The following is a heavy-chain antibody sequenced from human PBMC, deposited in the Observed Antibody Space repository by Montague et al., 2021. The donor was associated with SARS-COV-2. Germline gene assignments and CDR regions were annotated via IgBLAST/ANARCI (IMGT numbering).Heavy chain of an antibody. J-gene: IGHJ3*02. D-gene: IGHD4-23*01. V-gene: IGHV4-59*01. Sequence: SETLSLTCTVSGGSITGYYWSWLRRPPGKGLEWIAYIYDGGAVNYNPSXXSRVTISTDTSKNQLSLKVNSVTAADTAVYYCVRDHTYGGPRGAYDIWGQGTVVTVSS. CDR3: VRDHTYGGPRGAYDI. CDR1: GGSITGYY. CDR2: IYDGGAV.